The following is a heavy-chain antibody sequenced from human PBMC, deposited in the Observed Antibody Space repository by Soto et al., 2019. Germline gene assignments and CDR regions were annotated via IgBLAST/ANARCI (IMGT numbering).Heavy chain of an antibody. V-gene: IGHV5-51*03. CDR3: ARRSNYGDYDY. CDR2: IYPGDSET. CDR1: GYSFTTYW. D-gene: IGHD4-17*01. Sequence: EVQLVQSGAEVKKPGESLKISCQGSGYSFTTYWIGWVRQMPGKGLESMGIIYPGDSETRYSPSFEGQVTISADKSIGTAYLQWSSLKASDSAIYYCARRSNYGDYDYWGQGTPVTVSS. J-gene: IGHJ4*02.